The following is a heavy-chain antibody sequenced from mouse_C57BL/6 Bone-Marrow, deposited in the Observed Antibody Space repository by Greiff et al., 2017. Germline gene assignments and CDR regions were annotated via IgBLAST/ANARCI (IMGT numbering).Heavy chain of an antibody. CDR3: ARYAPYGSSYVFAY. J-gene: IGHJ3*01. V-gene: IGHV1-64*01. D-gene: IGHD1-1*01. Sequence: QVQLQQPGAELVKPGASVKLSCKASGYTFTSYWMHWVKQRPGQGLEWIGMIHPNSGSTNYNEKFKSKATLTVDKSSSTAYMQLSSLTSEDSAVYYCARYAPYGSSYVFAYWGQGTLVTVSA. CDR1: GYTFTSYW. CDR2: IHPNSGST.